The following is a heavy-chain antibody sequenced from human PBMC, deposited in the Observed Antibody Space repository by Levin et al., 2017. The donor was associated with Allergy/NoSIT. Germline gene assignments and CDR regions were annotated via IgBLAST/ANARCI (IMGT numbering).Heavy chain of an antibody. CDR2: IRSKTYAETT. D-gene: IGHD3-10*01. J-gene: IGHJ3*02. Sequence: GESLKISCTGSGFTFGDYGMSWFRQAPGKGLEWVGFIRSKTYAETTEYASSVRGRFTISRDDSKDIAYLQMNSLRTEVTGLYYCSRDDPDFQVELMAAGAFDIWGQGTMVTVSS. CDR1: GFTFGDYG. V-gene: IGHV3-49*03. CDR3: SRDDPDFQVELMAAGAFDI.